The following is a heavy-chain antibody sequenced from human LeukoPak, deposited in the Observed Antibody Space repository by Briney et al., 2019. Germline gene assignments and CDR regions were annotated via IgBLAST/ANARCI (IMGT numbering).Heavy chain of an antibody. Sequence: PSQTLSLTCTVSGGSISSGGYYWTWIRQHPGKGLEWIGNIYYSGTTYYNPSPKSRVAISVDTSKNQFSLKLSSVTAADTAVYYCARVPYYYDSSSEGDYWGQGTLVTVSS. CDR1: GGSISSGGYY. J-gene: IGHJ4*02. V-gene: IGHV4-31*03. D-gene: IGHD3-22*01. CDR3: ARVPYYYDSSSEGDY. CDR2: IYYSGTT.